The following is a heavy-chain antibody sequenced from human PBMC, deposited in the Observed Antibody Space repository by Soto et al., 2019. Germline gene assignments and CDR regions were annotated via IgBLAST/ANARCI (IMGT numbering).Heavy chain of an antibody. V-gene: IGHV3-23*01. CDR1: GFTFSSYS. Sequence: PGGSLRLSCAASGFTFSSYSMSWVRQAPGKGLEWVAHITATGGTTYYADSVKGRFTISRDTSRDTVYLQMHSLRAEDTALYYCAKCMQAYWNYDAHHIWGQGTMVTVSS. CDR2: ITATGGTT. CDR3: AKCMQAYWNYDAHHI. D-gene: IGHD1-7*01. J-gene: IGHJ3*02.